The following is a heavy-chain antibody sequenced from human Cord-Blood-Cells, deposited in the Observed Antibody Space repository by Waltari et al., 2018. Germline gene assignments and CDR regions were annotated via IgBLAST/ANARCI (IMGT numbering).Heavy chain of an antibody. CDR3: ARLHTNDFWSGYYFDY. V-gene: IGHV4-39*01. CDR1: GGSISSRSYS. D-gene: IGHD3-3*01. J-gene: IGHJ4*02. Sequence: QLQLQESGPGLVKPSEPLSLTCTVSGGSISSRSYSCGWIRQPPGKGLEWIGSIYYSGSTYYNPSRKSRVTISVDTSKNQFSLKLSSVTAADTAVYYCARLHTNDFWSGYYFDYWGQGTLVTVSS. CDR2: IYYSGST.